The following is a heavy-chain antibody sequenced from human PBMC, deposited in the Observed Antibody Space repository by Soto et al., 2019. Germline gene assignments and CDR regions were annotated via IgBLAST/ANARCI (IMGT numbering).Heavy chain of an antibody. Sequence: PSETLSLTCTVSGDSVTSVSDYWSWIRQPPGKGLEWIGYIYYSGSADYNPSLGSRVTISIDTSKNQFSLKLTSVAAADTAVYYCARGVGFGYYYYHMDLWGQGTTVIASS. J-gene: IGHJ6*02. CDR1: GDSVTSVSDY. CDR2: IYYSGSA. V-gene: IGHV4-61*01. CDR3: ARGVGFGYYYYHMDL. D-gene: IGHD3-10*01.